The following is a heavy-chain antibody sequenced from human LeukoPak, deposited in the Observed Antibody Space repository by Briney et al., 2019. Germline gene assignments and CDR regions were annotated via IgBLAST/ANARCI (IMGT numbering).Heavy chain of an antibody. D-gene: IGHD1-26*01. V-gene: IGHV3-30*02. CDR2: IRYDGSDK. J-gene: IGHJ4*02. CDR3: AKDRAIVGATKAFDY. Sequence: GGSLRLSCAASRFTFSSYGMHWVRQAPGKGLEWVAFIRYDGSDKYYADSVKGRLTISRDNSKNTLYLQMNSLRAEDTAVYYCAKDRAIVGATKAFDYWGQGTLVSVSS. CDR1: RFTFSSYG.